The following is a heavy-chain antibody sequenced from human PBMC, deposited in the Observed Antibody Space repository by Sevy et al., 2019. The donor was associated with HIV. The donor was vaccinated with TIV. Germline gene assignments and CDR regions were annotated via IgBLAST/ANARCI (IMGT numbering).Heavy chain of an antibody. V-gene: IGHV4-4*07. CDR3: ARAHGRYSGSKPGGDAFDI. D-gene: IGHD1-26*01. J-gene: IGHJ3*02. Sequence: SETLSLTCTVSGGSISSYYWSWIRQPARKGLEWIGRIYTSGSTNYNPSLKSRVTMSVDTSKNQFSLKLSSVTAADTAVYYCARAHGRYSGSKPGGDAFDIWGQGTMVTVSS. CDR1: GGSISSYY. CDR2: IYTSGST.